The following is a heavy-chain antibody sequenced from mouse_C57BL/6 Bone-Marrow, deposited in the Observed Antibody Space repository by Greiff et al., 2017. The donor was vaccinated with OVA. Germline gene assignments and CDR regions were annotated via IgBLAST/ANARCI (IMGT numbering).Heavy chain of an antibody. J-gene: IGHJ2*01. V-gene: IGHV10-1*01. CDR2: IRSKSNNYAT. CDR1: GFSFNTYA. D-gene: IGHD6-1*01. Sequence: DVKLQESGGGLVQPKGSLKLSCAASGFSFNTYAMNWVRQAPGKGLEWVARIRSKSNNYATYYADSVKDRFTISRDDSESMLYLQMNNLKTEDTAMYYCVRHTQLDYWGQGTTLTVSS. CDR3: VRHTQLDY.